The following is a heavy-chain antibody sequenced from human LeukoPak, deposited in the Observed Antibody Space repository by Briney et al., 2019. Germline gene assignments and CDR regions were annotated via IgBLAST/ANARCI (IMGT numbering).Heavy chain of an antibody. CDR1: GFTFSSYS. D-gene: IGHD3-16*02. CDR2: ISSSSSYI. V-gene: IGHV3-21*04. J-gene: IGHJ4*02. Sequence: GGSLRLSCAASGFTFSSYSMNWVRQAPGKGLEWVSSISSSSSYIYYADSVKGRFTISRDNSKNTLYLQMYSLRAEDTAVYYCAKGATVRLGELSSLAFDYWGQGTLVTVSS. CDR3: AKGATVRLGELSSLAFDY.